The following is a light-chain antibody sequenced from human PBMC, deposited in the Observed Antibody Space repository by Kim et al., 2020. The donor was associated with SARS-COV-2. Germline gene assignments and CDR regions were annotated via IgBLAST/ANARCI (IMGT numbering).Light chain of an antibody. CDR1: QSVSSSY. J-gene: IGKJ2*02. CDR3: QQYGNPPRT. CDR2: GAS. V-gene: IGKV3-20*01. Sequence: IVLRQSPGTLSLSPGERDTLSSRASQSVSSSYLAWYQQKPGQAPRLLIYGASSRPTCISDRFSGSGSGTDFTLTISRLETEVFAVYYCQQYGNPPRTFGQGTKLEL.